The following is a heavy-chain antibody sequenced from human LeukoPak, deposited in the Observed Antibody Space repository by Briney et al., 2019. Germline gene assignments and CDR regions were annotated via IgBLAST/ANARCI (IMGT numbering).Heavy chain of an antibody. CDR3: VRGTSNACHI. J-gene: IGHJ3*02. CDR1: GYSFTGYN. CDR2: INPNSGDT. Sequence: GASVKVSCKASGYSFTGYNMYWVRQAPGHGLEWMGWINPNSGDTNYAQKFQGRVTMTRDTSITIAYMELSRLRSDDTAMYYCVRGTSNACHIWGQGTMVTVSS. D-gene: IGHD1-1*01. V-gene: IGHV1-2*02.